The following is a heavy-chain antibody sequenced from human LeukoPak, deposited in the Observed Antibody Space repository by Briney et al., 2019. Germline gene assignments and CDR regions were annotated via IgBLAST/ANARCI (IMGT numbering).Heavy chain of an antibody. V-gene: IGHV3-11*04. CDR2: ITPSGTTK. CDR1: GFSFSDYY. J-gene: IGHJ3*01. Sequence: GGSLRLSCAASGFSFSDYYMSWIRYAPGKGLEWVAYITPSGTTKTYADSVEGRFFISRDNAQSSVTLDMNSLRVEDTGVYYCAREGTGTDWVQGTWVTVSS. CDR3: AREGTGTD. D-gene: IGHD3-10*01.